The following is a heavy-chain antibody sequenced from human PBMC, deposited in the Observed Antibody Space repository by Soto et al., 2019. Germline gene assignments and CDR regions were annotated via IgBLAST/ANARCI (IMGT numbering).Heavy chain of an antibody. CDR2: IIPIFGTA. CDR3: GIAARYYYYYYGMDV. Sequence: SVKVSCKASGGTFSSYAISWVRQAPGQGLEWMGGIIPIFGTANYAQKFQGRVTITADESTSTAYMELSSLRSEDTAVYYCGIAARYYYYYYGMDVWGQGTTVTVSS. V-gene: IGHV1-69*13. D-gene: IGHD6-6*01. J-gene: IGHJ6*02. CDR1: GGTFSSYA.